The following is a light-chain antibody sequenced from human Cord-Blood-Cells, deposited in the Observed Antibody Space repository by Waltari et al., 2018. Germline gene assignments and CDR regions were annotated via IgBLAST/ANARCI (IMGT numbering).Light chain of an antibody. Sequence: AIRMTQSPSSFAASTGDRVNLTCRASQGISSYLAWYQQKPGKAPKLLIYAASTLQSGVLSRFSGSGSGTDFTLTISCLQSEDFATYYCQQYYSYSLTFGGGTKVEIK. J-gene: IGKJ4*01. CDR1: QGISSY. CDR3: QQYYSYSLT. CDR2: AAS. V-gene: IGKV1-8*01.